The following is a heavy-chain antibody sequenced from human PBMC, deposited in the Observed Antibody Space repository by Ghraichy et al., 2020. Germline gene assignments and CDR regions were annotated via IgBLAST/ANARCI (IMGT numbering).Heavy chain of an antibody. V-gene: IGHV3-23*01. Sequence: GALRLSCAASGFTFSSYAMSWVRQAPGKGLEWVSAISGSGGSTYYADSVKGRFTISRDNSKNTLYLQMNSLRAEDTAVYYCAKRGTGDYSIGYFDLWGRGTLVTVSS. CDR2: ISGSGGST. CDR1: GFTFSSYA. D-gene: IGHD4-17*01. CDR3: AKRGTGDYSIGYFDL. J-gene: IGHJ2*01.